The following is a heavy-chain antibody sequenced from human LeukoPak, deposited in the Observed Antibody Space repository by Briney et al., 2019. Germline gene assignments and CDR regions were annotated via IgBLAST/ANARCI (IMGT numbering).Heavy chain of an antibody. V-gene: IGHV3-33*01. CDR3: ARDGGERWLQSRSGAFDI. CDR2: IWYDGSNK. J-gene: IGHJ3*02. CDR1: GFTFSSYG. D-gene: IGHD5-24*01. Sequence: PGGSLRLSCAASGFTFSSYGMHWVRQAPGKGLEWVAVIWYDGSNKYYADSVKGRSTISRDNSKHTLYLQMNSLRAEDTAVYYCARDGGERWLQSRSGAFDIWGQGTMVTVSS.